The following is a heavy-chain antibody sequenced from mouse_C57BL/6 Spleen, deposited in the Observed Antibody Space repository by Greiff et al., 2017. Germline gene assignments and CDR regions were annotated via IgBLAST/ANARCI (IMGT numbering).Heavy chain of an antibody. CDR1: GYAFSSSW. Sequence: QVQLQQSGPELVKPGASVKISCKASGYAFSSSWMNWVKQRPGKGLEWIGRIAPGDGDTNYNWKFKGKATLTADKSSSTAYMQLSSLTSEDSAVYFCAGGNYDYYAMDYWGQGTSVTVSS. D-gene: IGHD2-1*01. CDR3: AGGNYDYYAMDY. J-gene: IGHJ4*01. V-gene: IGHV1-82*01. CDR2: IAPGDGDT.